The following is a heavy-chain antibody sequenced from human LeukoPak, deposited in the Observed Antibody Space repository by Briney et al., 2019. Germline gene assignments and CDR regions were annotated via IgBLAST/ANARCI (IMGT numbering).Heavy chain of an antibody. J-gene: IGHJ4*02. CDR3: ARDRGGDFDY. CDR1: GGSISSYY. CDR2: IYYSGST. D-gene: IGHD1-26*01. Sequence: KPSETLSLTCTVSGGSISSYYWSWIRQPPGKGLEWIGYIYYSGSTNYNPSLKSRVTISVDTSKNQFSLKLSSVTAADTAVYYCARDRGGDFDYWGQGTLVTVSS. V-gene: IGHV4-59*01.